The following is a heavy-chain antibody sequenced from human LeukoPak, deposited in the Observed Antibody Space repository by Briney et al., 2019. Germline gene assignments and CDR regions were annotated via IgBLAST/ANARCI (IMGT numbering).Heavy chain of an antibody. Sequence: PGGSLRLSCAAPGFTFSSYSMNWVRQAPGKGLEWVSSISSSSSYIYYADSVKGRFTISRDNAKNSLYLQMNSLRAEDTAVYYCARESQGYCSSTSCYALGAFDIWGQGTMVTVSS. CDR3: ARESQGYCSSTSCYALGAFDI. V-gene: IGHV3-21*01. CDR2: ISSSSSYI. J-gene: IGHJ3*02. CDR1: GFTFSSYS. D-gene: IGHD2-2*01.